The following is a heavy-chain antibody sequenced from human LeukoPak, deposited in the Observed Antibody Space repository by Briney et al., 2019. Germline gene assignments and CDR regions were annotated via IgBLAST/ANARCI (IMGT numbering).Heavy chain of an antibody. CDR2: FDPEDGET. Sequence: ASMKVSCTVSGYTLTELSMHWVRQAPGKGLEWMGGFDPEDGETIYAQKFQGRVTMTEDTSTDTAYMELSSLRSEDTAVYYCATDLGYCSGGSCYSGGFDPWGQGTLVTVSS. CDR1: GYTLTELS. D-gene: IGHD2-15*01. J-gene: IGHJ5*02. CDR3: ATDLGYCSGGSCYSGGFDP. V-gene: IGHV1-24*01.